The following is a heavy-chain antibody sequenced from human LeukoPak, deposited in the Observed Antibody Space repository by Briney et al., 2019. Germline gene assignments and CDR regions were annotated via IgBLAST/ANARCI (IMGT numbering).Heavy chain of an antibody. J-gene: IGHJ4*02. D-gene: IGHD3-22*01. CDR3: ARHDYDSSGYRRDYYFDQ. Sequence: SETLSLTCTVCGGSVSSTNYYWGWIRQPPGKGLEWIGGIYYSGYPYYNPSLKSRLTMSADTSKNQFSLKLSSVTAADTAVYYCARHDYDSSGYRRDYYFDQWGQGTLVTVSS. CDR2: IYYSGYP. CDR1: GGSVSSTNYY. V-gene: IGHV4-39*01.